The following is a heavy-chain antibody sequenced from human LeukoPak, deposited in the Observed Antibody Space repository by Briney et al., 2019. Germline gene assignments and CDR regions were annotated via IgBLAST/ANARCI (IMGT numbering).Heavy chain of an antibody. CDR3: ARGPYSYGINWFDP. J-gene: IGHJ5*02. Sequence: SETLSLTCAAYGGSFSGYYWSWIRQPPGKGLEWIGEINHSGSTNYNPSLKSRVTISVDTSKNQFSLKLSSVTAADTAVYYCARGPYSYGINWFDPWGQGTLVTVSS. CDR2: INHSGST. CDR1: GGSFSGYY. D-gene: IGHD5-18*01. V-gene: IGHV4-34*01.